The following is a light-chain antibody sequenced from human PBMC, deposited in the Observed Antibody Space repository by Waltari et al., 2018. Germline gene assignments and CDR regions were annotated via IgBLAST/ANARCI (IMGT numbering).Light chain of an antibody. CDR3: NSYTSSSTFYV. CDR1: SSDVGGYDF. V-gene: IGLV2-14*03. J-gene: IGLJ1*01. CDR2: DVS. Sequence: QSALTQPAPVSGSPGQSITISCTGTSSDVGGYDFVSWYQQHPGKAPKLLIYDVSKRPSGVSNRFSGSKSGNTASQTISGLQAEDEADYFCNSYTSSSTFYVFGTGTKVTVL.